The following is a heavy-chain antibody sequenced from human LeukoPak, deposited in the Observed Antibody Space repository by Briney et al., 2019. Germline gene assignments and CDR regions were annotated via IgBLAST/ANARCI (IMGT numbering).Heavy chain of an antibody. D-gene: IGHD5-12*01. J-gene: IGHJ3*02. V-gene: IGHV3-73*01. CDR2: IKSKADNYAT. CDR1: GFTFSGSG. CDR3: TRLGGATITAQYTFEI. Sequence: PGGSLRLSCAASGFTFSGSGIHWVRQASGKGLEWIGRIKSKADNYATAYAASVKGRFTVSRDDSKNTAYLQMNSLKTEDTAMYYCTRLGGATITAQYTFEIWGQGTMVTVSS.